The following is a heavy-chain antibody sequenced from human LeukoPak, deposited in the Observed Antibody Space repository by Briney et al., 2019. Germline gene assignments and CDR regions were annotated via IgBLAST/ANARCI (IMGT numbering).Heavy chain of an antibody. CDR3: ARDAWKDRYFDY. V-gene: IGHV3-7*01. J-gene: IGHJ4*02. CDR1: GFTFSSYW. Sequence: SGGSLRLSCAASGFTFSSYWMSWVRQAPGKGLEWVGNIKQDGSEKYYVDSVKGRFTIFRDNAKNSLYLQMNSLRAEDTAVYYCARDAWKDRYFDYWGQGTLVTVSS. D-gene: IGHD1-1*01. CDR2: IKQDGSEK.